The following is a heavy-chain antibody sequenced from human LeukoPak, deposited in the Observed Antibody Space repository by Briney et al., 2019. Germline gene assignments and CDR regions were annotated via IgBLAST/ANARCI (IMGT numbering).Heavy chain of an antibody. D-gene: IGHD3-3*01. CDR1: GFTFSSYA. J-gene: IGHJ4*02. V-gene: IGHV3-23*01. Sequence: PGGSLRLSCAASGFTFSSYAMSWVRQAPGKGLEWVSAISGSGGSTYYADSVKGRFTISRDNSKNTLYLQMNSLRAEDTAVYYCATPHFGVVTRFFDYWGQGTLVTVSS. CDR3: ATPHFGVVTRFFDY. CDR2: ISGSGGST.